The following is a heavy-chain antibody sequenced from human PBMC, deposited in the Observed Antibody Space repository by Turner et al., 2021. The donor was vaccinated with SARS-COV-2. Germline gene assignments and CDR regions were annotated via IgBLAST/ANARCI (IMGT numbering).Heavy chain of an antibody. CDR3: ARRRFMSGYSFDY. V-gene: IGHV4-39*01. Sequence: LQLQESGPGQVKPSETLSLTCSVSGGSISSSSYYWGWIRHPPGKGLEWIGSIYYSGSTYYNPSLKSRVTISVDTSKNQFSLKLSSVTAADTAVYYCARRRFMSGYSFDYWGQGTLVTVSS. J-gene: IGHJ4*02. D-gene: IGHD3-3*01. CDR2: IYYSGST. CDR1: GGSISSSSYY.